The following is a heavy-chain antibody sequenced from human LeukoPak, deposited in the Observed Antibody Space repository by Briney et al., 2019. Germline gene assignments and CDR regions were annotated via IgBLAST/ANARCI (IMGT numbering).Heavy chain of an antibody. CDR2: IKTNSGGT. CDR3: CTSRSYDYDDSAPLY. Sequence: ASVKVSCKGAGYTFTCYYMHWVRQAPGQGLEWKGWIKTNSGGTHYEQKFQGRVTMNRDTSNSKANMEMRRKRSADTAVYECCTSRSYDYDDSAPLYWVQGSLVTDSS. V-gene: IGHV1-2*02. J-gene: IGHJ4*02. CDR1: GYTFTCYY. D-gene: IGHD4-17*01.